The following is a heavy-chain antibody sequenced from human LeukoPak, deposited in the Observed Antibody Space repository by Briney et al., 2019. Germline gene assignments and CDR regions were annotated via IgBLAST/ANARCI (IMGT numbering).Heavy chain of an antibody. CDR3: ARGRTTGQSDYGMDV. V-gene: IGHV1-8*01. J-gene: IGHJ6*02. CDR2: MNPNSGNT. Sequence: ASVRVSCKASGYTFTSYDINWVRQATGQGLEWMGWMNPNSGNTGYAQKFQGRVTMTRNTSISTAYMELGSLRSEDTAVYYCARGRTTGQSDYGMDVWGQGTTVTVSS. D-gene: IGHD1-1*01. CDR1: GYTFTSYD.